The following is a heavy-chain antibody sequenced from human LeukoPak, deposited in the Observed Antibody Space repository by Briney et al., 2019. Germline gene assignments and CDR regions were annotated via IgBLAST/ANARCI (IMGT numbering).Heavy chain of an antibody. V-gene: IGHV1-46*01. CDR1: GYTFTSYY. CDR2: INPSGGST. CDR3: ARESERGYSYGYALDY. Sequence: ASVKVSCKASGYTFTSYYMHCVRQAPGQGLEWMGIINPSGGSTSYAQKFQGRVTMTRDTSTSTVYMELSSLRSEDTAVYYCARESERGYSYGYALDYWGQGTLVTVSS. J-gene: IGHJ4*02. D-gene: IGHD5-18*01.